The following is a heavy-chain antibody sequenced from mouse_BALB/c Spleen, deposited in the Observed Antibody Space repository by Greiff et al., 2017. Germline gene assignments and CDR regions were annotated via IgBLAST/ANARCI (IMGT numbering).Heavy chain of an antibody. CDR1: GYSITSDYA. CDR2: ISYSGST. CDR3: ASGSYGFAY. D-gene: IGHD1-1*02. V-gene: IGHV3-2*02. J-gene: IGHJ3*01. Sequence: EVQLQASGPGLVKPSQSLSLTCTVTGYSITSDYAWNWIRQFPGNKLEWMGYISYSGSTSYNPSLKSRISITRDTSKNQFFLQLNSVTTEDTATYYCASGSYGFAYWGQGTLVTVAA.